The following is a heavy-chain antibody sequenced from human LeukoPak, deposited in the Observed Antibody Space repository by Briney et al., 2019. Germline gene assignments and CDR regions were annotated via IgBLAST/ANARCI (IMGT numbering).Heavy chain of an antibody. CDR3: ARVLGRRNWFDP. Sequence: GASVKVSCKASGGTFSSYAISWVRQAPGQGLEWMGRIIPILGIANYAQKFQGRVTITADKSTSTAYMELSSLRSEDTAVYYCARVLGRRNWFDPWGQGTLVTVSS. CDR1: GGTFSSYA. D-gene: IGHD3-16*01. V-gene: IGHV1-69*04. J-gene: IGHJ5*02. CDR2: IIPILGIA.